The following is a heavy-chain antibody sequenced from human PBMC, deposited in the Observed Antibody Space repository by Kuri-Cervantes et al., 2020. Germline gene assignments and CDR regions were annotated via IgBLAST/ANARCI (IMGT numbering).Heavy chain of an antibody. CDR3: ARHSSGWDGGFDY. J-gene: IGHJ4*02. CDR1: GFSLSTNEMR. V-gene: IGHV2-70*04. Sequence: SGPTLVKPTQTLTLTCTFSGFSLSTNEMRVSWIRPPPGKALEWLARIDWDDDKFYRTSLRTRLTISKDTSKNQVVLTMTNMDPVDTGTYYCARHSSGWDGGFDYWGQGTLVTVSS. CDR2: IDWDDDK. D-gene: IGHD6-19*01.